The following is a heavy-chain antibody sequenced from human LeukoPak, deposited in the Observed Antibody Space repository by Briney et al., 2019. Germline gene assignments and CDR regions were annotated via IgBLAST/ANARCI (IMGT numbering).Heavy chain of an antibody. CDR2: INSDGSWT. V-gene: IGHV3-74*01. CDR1: GNYW. J-gene: IGHJ4*02. CDR3: VSFYETY. D-gene: IGHD2-2*01. Sequence: GGSLRLSCAASGNYWMHWVRQAQGKGLVWVSHINSDGSWTGYADSVKGRFTISKDNAKNMVYLHMNSLRVDDTAVYYCVSFYETYWGRGTLVTVSS.